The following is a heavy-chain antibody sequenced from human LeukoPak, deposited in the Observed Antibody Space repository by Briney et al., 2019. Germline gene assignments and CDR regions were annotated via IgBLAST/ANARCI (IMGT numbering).Heavy chain of an antibody. CDR2: IDSNGRTI. CDR1: GFTFSSYW. CDR3: AKERGDY. J-gene: IGHJ4*02. Sequence: GGSLRLSCAASGFTFSSYWMHWVRQAPGKGLVWVSRIDSNGRTINYADSVKGRFTISRDNSKNTLYLQMNSLRAEDTAVYYCAKERGDYWGQGTLVTVSS. V-gene: IGHV3-74*01.